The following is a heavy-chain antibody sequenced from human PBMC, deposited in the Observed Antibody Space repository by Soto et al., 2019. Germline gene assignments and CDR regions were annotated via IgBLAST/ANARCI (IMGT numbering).Heavy chain of an antibody. D-gene: IGHD4-17*01. CDR1: GGSINYSY. CDR2: ISYTGSA. Sequence: LSLTCTVSGGSINYSYWTWIRQPPGKGLEWIGYISYTGSAKYNASLKSRLTISVDTSKNQFSLKLSSVTAADTALYYCARVNYGDYYYGMDVWGQGTTVTVSS. CDR3: ARVNYGDYYYGMDV. J-gene: IGHJ6*02. V-gene: IGHV4-59*01.